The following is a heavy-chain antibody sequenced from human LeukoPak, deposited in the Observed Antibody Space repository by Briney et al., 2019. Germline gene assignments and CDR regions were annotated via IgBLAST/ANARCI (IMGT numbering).Heavy chain of an antibody. D-gene: IGHD4-17*01. V-gene: IGHV3-66*01. CDR3: ARDHRGLRKYYFDY. Sequence: GGSLRLSCAASGFTVSNNYMSWVRQAPGKGLEWVSVIYSGGNTYYADSVKGRFPISRDNSKNTLFLQMNSLRAEDTAVYYCARDHRGLRKYYFDYWGQGTLVTVSS. CDR1: GFTVSNNY. CDR2: IYSGGNT. J-gene: IGHJ4*02.